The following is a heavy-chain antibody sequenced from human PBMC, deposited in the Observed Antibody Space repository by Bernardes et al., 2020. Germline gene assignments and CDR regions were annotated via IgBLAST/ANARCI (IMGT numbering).Heavy chain of an antibody. CDR2: ISSSSSTI. Sequence: GGSLRLSCAASGFTFSSYSMNWVRQAPGKGLEWVSYISSSSSTIYYADSVKGRFTISRDNAKNSLYLQMNSLRDEDTAVYYCARTGIEWLFPRPFAFDIWGQGTMVTVSS. J-gene: IGHJ3*02. CDR1: GFTFSSYS. D-gene: IGHD3-3*01. V-gene: IGHV3-48*02. CDR3: ARTGIEWLFPRPFAFDI.